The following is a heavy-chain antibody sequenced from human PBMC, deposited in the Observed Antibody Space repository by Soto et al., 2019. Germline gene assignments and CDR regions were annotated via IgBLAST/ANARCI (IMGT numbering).Heavy chain of an antibody. D-gene: IGHD4-17*01. CDR3: ARDKHLFGVYGHYYYGMDV. V-gene: IGHV4-39*02. J-gene: IGHJ6*02. CDR2: IYYSGST. CDR1: GGSISSSSYY. Sequence: NPSETLSLTCTVSGGSISSSSYYWGWIRQPPGKGLEWIGSIYYSGSTYYNPSLKSRVTISVDTSKNQFSLKLSSVTAADTAVYYCARDKHLFGVYGHYYYGMDVWGQGTTVTVSS.